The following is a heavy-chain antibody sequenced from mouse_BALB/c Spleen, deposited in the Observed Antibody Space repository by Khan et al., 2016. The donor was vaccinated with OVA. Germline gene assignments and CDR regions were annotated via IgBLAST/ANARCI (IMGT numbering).Heavy chain of an antibody. CDR1: GFTFSAYS. CDR3: ASHLTGSFTY. CDR2: ISSGGDYT. J-gene: IGHJ3*01. Sequence: EVELVESGGDLVKPGGSLKVSCAASGFTFSAYSMSWVRQTPDKRLEWVATISSGGDYTYYPDNVKGRFTISRDNAKNTLYLQMSSPKSEDTAMYYCASHLTGSFTYWGQGTLVTVSA. D-gene: IGHD4-1*01. V-gene: IGHV5-6*01.